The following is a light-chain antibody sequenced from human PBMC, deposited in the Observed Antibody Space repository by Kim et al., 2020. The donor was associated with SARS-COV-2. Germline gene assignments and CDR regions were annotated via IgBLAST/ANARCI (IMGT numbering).Light chain of an antibody. V-gene: IGLV3-1*01. J-gene: IGLJ2*01. Sequence: VSPGQTASITCSGDKLGDKYSCWYQQKPGQSPVLVIYQDSKRPSGIPERFSGSNSGNTATLTISGTQAMDEADYYCQAWDNSPYVVFGGGTQLTVL. CDR1: KLGDKY. CDR2: QDS. CDR3: QAWDNSPYVV.